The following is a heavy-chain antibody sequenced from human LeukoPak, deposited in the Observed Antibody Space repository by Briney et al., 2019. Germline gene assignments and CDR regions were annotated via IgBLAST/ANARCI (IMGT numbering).Heavy chain of an antibody. CDR3: ARGRYSSSSDYYYYGMDV. CDR2: ISAYNGNT. V-gene: IGHV1-18*01. J-gene: IGHJ6*02. CDR1: GYTFTSYG. D-gene: IGHD6-6*01. Sequence: ASVKVSCKASGYTFTSYGISWVRQAPGQGLEWMGWISAYNGNTNYAQKLQGRATMTTDTSTSTAYMELRSLRSDDTAVYYCARGRYSSSSDYYYYGMDVWGQGTTVTVSS.